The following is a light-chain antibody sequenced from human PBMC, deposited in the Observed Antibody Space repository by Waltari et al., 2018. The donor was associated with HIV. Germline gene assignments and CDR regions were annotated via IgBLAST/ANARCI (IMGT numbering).Light chain of an antibody. V-gene: IGLV1-44*01. Sequence: QSVLTQPPSASGTPRPRVTISCSGSSSNLGTNTVNWYQQLPGTAPKRLIYRNNQRPSGVPDRFSGSKSGTSASLAISGLQSEDEADYYCAAWDDSLNGAYVFGTGTKVTVL. CDR1: SSNLGTNT. CDR2: RNN. CDR3: AAWDDSLNGAYV. J-gene: IGLJ1*01.